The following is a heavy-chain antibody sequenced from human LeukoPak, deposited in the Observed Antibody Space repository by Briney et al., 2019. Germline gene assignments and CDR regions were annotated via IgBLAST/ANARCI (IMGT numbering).Heavy chain of an antibody. CDR3: ARGTGIAVAASGY. Sequence: GALRLSCAASGFTFDDYGMSWVRQAPGKGLEWVSGINWNGGSTGYADSVKGRFTISRDNAKNSLHLQMNSLRAEDTALYHCARGTGIAVAASGYWGQGTLVTVSS. V-gene: IGHV3-20*01. CDR2: INWNGGST. J-gene: IGHJ4*02. CDR1: GFTFDDYG. D-gene: IGHD6-19*01.